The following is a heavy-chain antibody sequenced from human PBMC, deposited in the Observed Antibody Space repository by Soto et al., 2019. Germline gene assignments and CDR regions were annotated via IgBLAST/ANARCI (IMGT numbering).Heavy chain of an antibody. CDR1: GFTFSSYG. J-gene: IGHJ2*01. Sequence: EVQLVESGGGLVQPGGSLRLSCAASGFTFSSYGMNWVRQATGKGLEWSSYISTGGASIYYADSLKGRFTISRDNAKNSLFMQINSLTDEDTAVYYWARDAASYSSSSGSYWYFDLCCRGTLGADSS. V-gene: IGHV3-48*02. CDR2: ISTGGASI. CDR3: ARDAASYSSSSGSYWYFDL. D-gene: IGHD6-6*01.